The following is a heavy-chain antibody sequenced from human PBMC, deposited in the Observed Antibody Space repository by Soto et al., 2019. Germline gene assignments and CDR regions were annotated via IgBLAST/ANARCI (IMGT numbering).Heavy chain of an antibody. CDR2: IYWDDDK. V-gene: IGHV2-5*02. CDR3: AHSPPAGNWFDP. D-gene: IGHD2-2*01. CDR1: GFSLSTVGVG. J-gene: IGHJ5*02. Sequence: QITLKESGPTLVKPTQTLTLTCTFSGFSLSTVGVGVGWIRQPPGKALEWLALIYWDDDKRYSPSLKSKLTITTDTSKNQVVLTTTNMDPVDTSTYYCAHSPPAGNWFDPWGQGTLVTVSS.